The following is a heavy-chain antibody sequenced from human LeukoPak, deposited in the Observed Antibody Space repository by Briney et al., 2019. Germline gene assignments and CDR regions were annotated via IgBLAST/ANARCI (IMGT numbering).Heavy chain of an antibody. V-gene: IGHV1-69*04. CDR2: IIPILGIA. CDR3: ARFDSRDGYNP. Sequence: ASVKVSCKASGGTFSSYAISWVRQAPGQGLEWMGRIIPILGIANYAQKFQGRVTITADKSTSTAYMELSSLRSEDTAVYYCARFDSRDGYNPWGQGTLVTVSS. J-gene: IGHJ5*02. D-gene: IGHD5-24*01. CDR1: GGTFSSYA.